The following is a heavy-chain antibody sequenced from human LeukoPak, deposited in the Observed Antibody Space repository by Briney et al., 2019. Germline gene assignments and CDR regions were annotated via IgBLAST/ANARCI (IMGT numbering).Heavy chain of an antibody. J-gene: IGHJ4*02. CDR1: GFTFSSHL. D-gene: IGHD6-13*01. V-gene: IGHV3-7*01. CDR2: IYQDGREK. Sequence: PGGSLRLSCAASGFTFSSHLMTWLRQAPGKGLEWVANIYQDGREKYYVTSVRSRFTISRDNAKNSPYLQMDSLRAEDTGVYYCACERPSSSWYDYWGQGTLVTVSS. CDR3: ACERPSSSWYDY.